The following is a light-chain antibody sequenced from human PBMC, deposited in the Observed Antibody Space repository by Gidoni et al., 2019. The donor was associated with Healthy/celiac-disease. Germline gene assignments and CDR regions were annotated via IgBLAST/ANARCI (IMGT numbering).Light chain of an antibody. Sequence: DIQMTKSPASLSASVGDRVTITSRASQGISNSLAWYQQKPGQAPKLLLYAASSLESGVPSRFSGSGSGTDYTLTISSLQPEDFATYYCQQYYSTPPTFGQGTKVEIK. CDR3: QQYYSTPPT. CDR2: AAS. J-gene: IGKJ1*01. V-gene: IGKV1-NL1*01. CDR1: QGISNS.